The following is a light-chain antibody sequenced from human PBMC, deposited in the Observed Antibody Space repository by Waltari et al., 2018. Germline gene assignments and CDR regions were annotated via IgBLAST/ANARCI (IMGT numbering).Light chain of an antibody. J-gene: IGKJ5*01. CDR2: AAS. V-gene: IGKV1-9*01. CDR3: QQLNSFPIA. Sequence: ITRRARQSISRNLAGNQQKPEKAPKLLSDAASTLESGVRSRFSGSGSGTDFTLTISGLQPEDFATYYGQQLNSFPIAFGQGTRLEIK. CDR1: QSISRN.